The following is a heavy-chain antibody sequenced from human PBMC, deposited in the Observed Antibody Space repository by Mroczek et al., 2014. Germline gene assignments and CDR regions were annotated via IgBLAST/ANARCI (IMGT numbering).Heavy chain of an antibody. CDR1: GFTFSSYA. D-gene: IGHD4-17*01. J-gene: IGHJ3*02. Sequence: QLVQSGGGVVQPGRSLRLSCAASGFTFSSYAMHWVRQAPGKGLEWVAVISYDGSNKYYADSVKGRFTISRDNSKNTLYLQMNSLRAEDTAVYYCAREQRAFGDYVDAFDIWGQGTMVTVSS. CDR3: AREQRAFGDYVDAFDI. CDR2: ISYDGSNK. V-gene: IGHV3-30-3*01.